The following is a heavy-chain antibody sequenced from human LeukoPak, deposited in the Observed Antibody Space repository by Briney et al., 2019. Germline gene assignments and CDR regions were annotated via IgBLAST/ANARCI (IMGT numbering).Heavy chain of an antibody. J-gene: IGHJ3*02. D-gene: IGHD3-22*01. Sequence: PSETLSLTCTVSGGSISSYYWSWIRQPAGKGLEWIGRIYTSGSTNYNPSLKSRVTISVDTSKNQFSLKLSSVTAADTAVYYCARDYAWENTYYYDSSGYFAFDIWGQGTMVTVSS. CDR1: GGSISSYY. V-gene: IGHV4-4*07. CDR3: ARDYAWENTYYYDSSGYFAFDI. CDR2: IYTSGST.